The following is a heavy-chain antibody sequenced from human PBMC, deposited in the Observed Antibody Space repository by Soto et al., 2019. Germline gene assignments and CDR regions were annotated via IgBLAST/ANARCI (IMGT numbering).Heavy chain of an antibody. D-gene: IGHD3-10*01. CDR2: IKQDGSEK. CDR1: GFTFSSYW. Sequence: GGSLRLSCAASGFTFSSYWMSWVRQAPGKGLEWVANIKQDGSEKYYVDSVKGRFTISRDNAKNSLYLQMNSLRAEDTAVYYCAATYYYGSGSYPGPFDYWGQGTLVTVSS. J-gene: IGHJ4*02. CDR3: AATYYYGSGSYPGPFDY. V-gene: IGHV3-7*01.